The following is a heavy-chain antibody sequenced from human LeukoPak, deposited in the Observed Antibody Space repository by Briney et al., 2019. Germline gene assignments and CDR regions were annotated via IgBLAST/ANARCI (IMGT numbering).Heavy chain of an antibody. V-gene: IGHV3-7*01. Sequence: GSLRLSCVASGFTFSTHWMNWVRQAPGKGLEWMANIKQGGSENFYADSLKGRFTISRDNAKNSVFLQMSSLRAEDTAIYYCARGRFTDNGVFDYWGRGTLVIVSS. D-gene: IGHD1-14*01. CDR3: ARGRFTDNGVFDY. CDR1: GFTFSTHW. J-gene: IGHJ4*02. CDR2: IKQGGSEN.